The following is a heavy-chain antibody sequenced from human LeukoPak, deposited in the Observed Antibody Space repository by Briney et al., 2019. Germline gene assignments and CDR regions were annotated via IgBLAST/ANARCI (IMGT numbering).Heavy chain of an antibody. CDR3: ARDRPPDSSGYYYEDAFDI. V-gene: IGHV1-18*01. D-gene: IGHD3-22*01. J-gene: IGHJ3*02. CDR2: ISAYNGNT. Sequence: GASVKVSCKAYDYTFTSYGISWVRQAPGQGLEWMGRISAYNGNTNYAQKLQGRVTMTTDTSTSTAYMELRSLRSDDTAVYYCARDRPPDSSGYYYEDAFDIWGQGTMVTVSS. CDR1: DYTFTSYG.